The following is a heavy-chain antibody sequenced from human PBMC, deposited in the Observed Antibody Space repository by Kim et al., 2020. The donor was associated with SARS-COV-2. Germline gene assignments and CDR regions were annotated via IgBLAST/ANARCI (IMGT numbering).Heavy chain of an antibody. V-gene: IGHV3-30*02. D-gene: IGHD3-22*01. Sequence: KGRFTISRDNSKNTLYLQMNSLRAEDTAVYYCAKDRGDSSGYYGYYFDYWGQGTLVTVSS. CDR3: AKDRGDSSGYYGYYFDY. J-gene: IGHJ4*02.